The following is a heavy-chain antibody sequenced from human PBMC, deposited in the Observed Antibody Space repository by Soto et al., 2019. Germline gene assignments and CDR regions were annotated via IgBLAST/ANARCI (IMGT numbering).Heavy chain of an antibody. CDR2: INPAGGTT. J-gene: IGHJ4*02. D-gene: IGHD1-7*01. Sequence: QVQLVQSGAEVKKPGASVKVSCQASGYTFTKYFIQWIRQGPGQDLEWVGLINPAGGTTSYAQKFQGRVTMTRDTLTRTVFMEMSSLRSDDTGVYFCARDGTFDIWGQGTLVTVSS. V-gene: IGHV1-46*01. CDR3: ARDGTFDI. CDR1: GYTFTKYF.